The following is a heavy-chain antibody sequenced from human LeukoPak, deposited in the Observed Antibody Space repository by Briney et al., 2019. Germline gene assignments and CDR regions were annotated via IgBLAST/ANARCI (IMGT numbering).Heavy chain of an antibody. Sequence: GASVKVSCKASGYTLTNYYMHWVRQAPGQGLEWMGIINPSGGSTSYAQKFQGRVTMTRDVSTSTVYMELSSLRSEDTAVYYCARGYYGFNYLFDYWGQGTLVTVSS. V-gene: IGHV1-46*01. CDR3: ARGYYGFNYLFDY. CDR2: INPSGGST. CDR1: GYTLTNYY. D-gene: IGHD5-24*01. J-gene: IGHJ4*02.